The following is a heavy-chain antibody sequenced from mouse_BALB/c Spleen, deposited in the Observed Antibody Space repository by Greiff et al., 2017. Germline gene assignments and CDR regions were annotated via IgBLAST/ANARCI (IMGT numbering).Heavy chain of an antibody. D-gene: IGHD4-1*01. CDR1: GFAFSSYD. CDR2: ISSGGGST. Sequence: EVMLVESGGGLVKPGGSLKLSCAASGFAFSSYDMSWVRQTPEKRLEWVAYISSGGGSTYYPDTVKGRFTISRDNAKNTLYLQMSSLKSEDTAMYYCASQGGTGTAPSWFAYWGQGTLVTVSA. CDR3: ASQGGTGTAPSWFAY. V-gene: IGHV5-12-1*01. J-gene: IGHJ3*01.